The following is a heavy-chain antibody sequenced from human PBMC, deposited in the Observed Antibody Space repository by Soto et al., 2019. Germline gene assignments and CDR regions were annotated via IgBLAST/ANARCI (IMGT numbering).Heavy chain of an antibody. J-gene: IGHJ6*02. CDR3: ARPEPDYGDDYYYYGMDV. V-gene: IGHV1-69*13. D-gene: IGHD4-17*01. CDR1: GGTFSSYA. Sequence: ASVKVSCKASGGTFSSYAISWVRQAPGQGLEWMGGIIPIFGTANYAQKFQGRVTITADESTSTAYMELSSLRSEDTAVYYCARPEPDYGDDYYYYGMDVWGQGTTVTVSS. CDR2: IIPIFGTA.